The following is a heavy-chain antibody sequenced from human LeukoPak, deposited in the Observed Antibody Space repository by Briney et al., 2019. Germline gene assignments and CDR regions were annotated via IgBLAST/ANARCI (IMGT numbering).Heavy chain of an antibody. CDR3: ARARDGHINNWFDP. CDR1: GGSFSGYY. J-gene: IGHJ5*02. Sequence: KPSETLSLTCAVYGGSFSGYYWSWIRQPPGKGLEWIGEINHSGSTNYNPSLKSRVSISVDSSKNRFSLKVSSVTAADTAVYYCARARDGHINNWFDPWGQGTLVTVSS. V-gene: IGHV4-34*01. D-gene: IGHD5-24*01. CDR2: INHSGST.